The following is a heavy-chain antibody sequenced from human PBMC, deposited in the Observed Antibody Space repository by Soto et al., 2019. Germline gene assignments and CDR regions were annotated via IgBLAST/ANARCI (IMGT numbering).Heavy chain of an antibody. CDR1: GGTFSSYA. Sequence: QVQLVQSGAEVKKPGSSVKVSCKASGGTFSSYAISWVRQAPGQGLEWMGGIIPIFGTANYAQKFQGRVTITADESTSTAYMELSSLRSEDTAVYYCARTVVVAAPHPFSDGMDVWGQGTTVTVSS. CDR2: IIPIFGTA. CDR3: ARTVVVAAPHPFSDGMDV. D-gene: IGHD2-15*01. J-gene: IGHJ6*02. V-gene: IGHV1-69*01.